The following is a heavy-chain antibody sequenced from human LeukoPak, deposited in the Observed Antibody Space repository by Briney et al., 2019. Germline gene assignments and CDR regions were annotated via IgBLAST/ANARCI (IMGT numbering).Heavy chain of an antibody. CDR3: ARIGPYDILTGRYYFDY. J-gene: IGHJ4*02. D-gene: IGHD3-9*01. CDR2: ISSSSYI. Sequence: PGGSLRLSCAASGFTFSSYSMNWVRQAPGKGLEWVSSISSSSYIYYADSVKGRFTISRDNAKNSLYLQMNSLRAEDTAVYYCARIGPYDILTGRYYFDYWGQGTLVTVSS. V-gene: IGHV3-21*01. CDR1: GFTFSSYS.